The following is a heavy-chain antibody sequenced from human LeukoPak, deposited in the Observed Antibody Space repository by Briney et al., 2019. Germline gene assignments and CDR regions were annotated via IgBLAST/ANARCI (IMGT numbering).Heavy chain of an antibody. Sequence: PSETLSLTCTVSGYSISSGYYWGWIRQPPGKGLEWIGSIYHSGRTFYNPSLKSRVTISVDTSKNQFSLKLTSVTAADTAVYYCAREPVQLVATILWSGVGYDWGQGTLVTVSS. D-gene: IGHD5-12*01. CDR2: IYHSGRT. CDR3: AREPVQLVATILWSGVGYD. J-gene: IGHJ4*02. V-gene: IGHV4-38-2*02. CDR1: GYSISSGYY.